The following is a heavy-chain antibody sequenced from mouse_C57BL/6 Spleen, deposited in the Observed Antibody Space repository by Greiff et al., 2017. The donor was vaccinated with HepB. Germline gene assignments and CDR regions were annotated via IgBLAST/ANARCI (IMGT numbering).Heavy chain of an antibody. Sequence: EVQLVESGGGLVKPGGSLKLSCAASGFTFSSYAMSWVRQTPEKRLEWVATISDGGSYTYYPDNVKGRFTISRDNAKNNLYLQMSHLKSEDTAMYYCASLYSNYGYWGQGTTLTVSS. CDR2: ISDGGSYT. D-gene: IGHD2-5*01. CDR3: ASLYSNYGY. V-gene: IGHV5-4*01. J-gene: IGHJ2*01. CDR1: GFTFSSYA.